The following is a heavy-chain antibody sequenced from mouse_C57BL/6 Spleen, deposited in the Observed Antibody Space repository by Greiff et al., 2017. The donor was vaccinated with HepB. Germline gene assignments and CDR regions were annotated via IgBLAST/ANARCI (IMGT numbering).Heavy chain of an antibody. CDR1: GFTFSNYW. CDR2: IRLKSDNYAT. CDR3: NSNYETYYYAMDY. V-gene: IGHV6-3*01. D-gene: IGHD2-5*01. J-gene: IGHJ4*01. Sequence: EVKLMESGGGLVQPGGSMKLSCVASGFTFSNYWMNWVRQSPEKGLEWVAQIRLKSDNYATHYAESVKGRFTISRDDSKSSVYLQMNNLRAEDTGIYYCNSNYETYYYAMDYWGQGTSVTVSS.